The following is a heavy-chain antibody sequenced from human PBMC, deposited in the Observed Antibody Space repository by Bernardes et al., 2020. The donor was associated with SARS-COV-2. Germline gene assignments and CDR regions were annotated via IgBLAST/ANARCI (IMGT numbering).Heavy chain of an antibody. D-gene: IGHD1-26*01. V-gene: IGHV1-2*02. CDR2: INPNSGVT. Sequence: ASVKVSCKASGYTFTGYYMHWVRQAPGQGLEWMGWINPNSGVTNYAQNFQGRVTMTRDTSINTAYMELSRLRSDDTAVYYCASDLDRLYSGSLTDAFDIWGQGTMVTVSS. CDR3: ASDLDRLYSGSLTDAFDI. CDR1: GYTFTGYY. J-gene: IGHJ3*02.